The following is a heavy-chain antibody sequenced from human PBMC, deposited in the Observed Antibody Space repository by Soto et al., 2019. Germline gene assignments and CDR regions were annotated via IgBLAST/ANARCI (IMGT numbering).Heavy chain of an antibody. Sequence: GGSLRLSCAASGFTFSSYSMNWVRQAPGKGLEWVSYISSSSSTIYYADSVKGRFTISRDNAKNSLYLQMNSLRDEVTAVNYCGRDQAGYCSGGSCRTFDYWGQGTLVTVSS. V-gene: IGHV3-48*02. J-gene: IGHJ4*02. CDR2: ISSSSSTI. CDR1: GFTFSSYS. D-gene: IGHD2-15*01. CDR3: GRDQAGYCSGGSCRTFDY.